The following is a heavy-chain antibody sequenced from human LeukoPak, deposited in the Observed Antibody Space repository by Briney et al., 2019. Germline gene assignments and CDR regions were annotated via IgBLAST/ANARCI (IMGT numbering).Heavy chain of an antibody. J-gene: IGHJ4*02. V-gene: IGHV3-30*04. Sequence: GGSLRLSCAASGFTFSSYAMSWVRQAPGKGLEWVAVISYDGSNKYYADSVKGRFTISRDNSKNTLYLQMNSLRAEDTAVYYCARDPLDYWGQGTLVTVSS. CDR2: ISYDGSNK. CDR1: GFTFSSYA. CDR3: ARDPLDY.